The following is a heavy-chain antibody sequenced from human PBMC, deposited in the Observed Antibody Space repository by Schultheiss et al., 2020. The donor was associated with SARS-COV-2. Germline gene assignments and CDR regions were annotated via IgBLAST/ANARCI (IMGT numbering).Heavy chain of an antibody. CDR2: IYYSGST. J-gene: IGHJ4*02. CDR1: GGSISSSSYY. CDR3: ARGRVYYYDSSGYALDY. D-gene: IGHD3-22*01. Sequence: SETLSLTCTVSGGSISSSSYYWGWIRQHPGKGLEWIGYIYYSGSTYYNPSLKSRVTISVDKSKNQFSLKLSSVTAADTAVYYCARGRVYYYDSSGYALDYWGQGTLVTVSS. V-gene: IGHV4-61*05.